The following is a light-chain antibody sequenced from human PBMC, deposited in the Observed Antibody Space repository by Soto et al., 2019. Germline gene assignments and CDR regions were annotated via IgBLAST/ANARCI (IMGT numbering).Light chain of an antibody. V-gene: IGLV2-14*01. CDR1: NRDIGAYNL. Sequence: QSALTQPASVSGSLGQSITISCTGSNRDIGAYNLVFWYQQYPDTAPKLIIYEVRNRPSGVSYRFTGSRSGNTASLTISALQADDESTFYCSSYTTTSTLLFGGGTKLTVL. CDR3: SSYTTTSTLL. J-gene: IGLJ3*02. CDR2: EVR.